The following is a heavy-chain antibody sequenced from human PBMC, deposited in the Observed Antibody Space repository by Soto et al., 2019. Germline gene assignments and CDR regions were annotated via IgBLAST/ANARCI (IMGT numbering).Heavy chain of an antibody. CDR1: GGSISSYY. J-gene: IGHJ5*01. V-gene: IGHV4-59*01. CDR2: IYYSGST. CDR3: ACVLTARFENWIDS. D-gene: IGHD3-3*01. Sequence: PSETLSLTCTVSGGSISSYYWSWIRQPPGKGLEWIGYIYYSGSTNYNPSLKSRVTISVDTSKNQFSLKLSSVTAADTAVYYCACVLTARFENWIDSWGQGILVTVSS.